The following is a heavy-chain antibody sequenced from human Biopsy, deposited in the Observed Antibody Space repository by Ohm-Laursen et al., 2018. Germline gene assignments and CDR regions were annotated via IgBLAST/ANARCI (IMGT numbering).Heavy chain of an antibody. V-gene: IGHV3-23*01. J-gene: IGHJ5*02. D-gene: IGHD3-3*01. CDR2: INGSGGST. CDR3: ARDLYDFCGGCPFDP. CDR1: GFTFSRHA. Sequence: GSLRLSCTASGFTFSRHAMSWVRQAPGKGPECVSVINGSGGSTYYADPVKGRFTISRDNSRNTLYLQMNSLRADDTAMYYCARDLYDFCGGCPFDPWGQGTLVTVSP.